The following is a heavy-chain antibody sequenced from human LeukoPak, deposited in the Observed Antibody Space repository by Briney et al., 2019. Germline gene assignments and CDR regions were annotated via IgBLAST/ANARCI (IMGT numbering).Heavy chain of an antibody. Sequence: PGGFLRLSCAASGHMVSSYGMHWVRQAPGKGLEWLAHISYDGSNKYYADSIKGRFTISRDNSMYTLYLQMNGLRAGDTAVYYCAKDGPYFYYGMDVWGQGTTVTVS. J-gene: IGHJ6*02. V-gene: IGHV3-30*18. CDR1: GHMVSSYG. CDR2: ISYDGSNK. CDR3: AKDGPYFYYGMDV.